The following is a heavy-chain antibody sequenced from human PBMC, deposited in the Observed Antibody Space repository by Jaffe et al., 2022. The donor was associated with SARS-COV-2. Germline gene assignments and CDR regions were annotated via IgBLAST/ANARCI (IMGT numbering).Heavy chain of an antibody. D-gene: IGHD2-15*01. CDR3: ARSPYCSGGSCLSSWAFDI. J-gene: IGHJ3*02. V-gene: IGHV3-30-3*01. CDR2: ISYDGSNK. Sequence: QVQLVESGGGVVQPGRSLRLSCAASGFTFSSYVIHWVRQAPGKGLEWVAFISYDGSNKYYTDSVKGRFTISRDNSKNTLYLQMNSLRVEDTAVYYCARSPYCSGGSCLSSWAFDIWGQGTMVTVSS. CDR1: GFTFSSYV.